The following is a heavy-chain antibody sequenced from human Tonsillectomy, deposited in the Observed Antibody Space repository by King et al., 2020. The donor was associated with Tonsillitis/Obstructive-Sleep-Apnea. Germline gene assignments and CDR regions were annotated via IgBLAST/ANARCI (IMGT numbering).Heavy chain of an antibody. J-gene: IGHJ3*02. CDR1: GFTFSSYA. V-gene: IGHV3-30*04. CDR2: ISYDGSNK. Sequence: QLVQSGGGVVQPGRSLRLSCAASGFTFSSYAMHWVRQAPGKGLEWVAVISYDGSNKYYADSVKGRFTISRDNSKNTLYLQMNSLRAEDTAVYYCARDQKQLVMGGDAFDIWGQGTMVTVSP. CDR3: ARDQKQLVMGGDAFDI. D-gene: IGHD6-13*01.